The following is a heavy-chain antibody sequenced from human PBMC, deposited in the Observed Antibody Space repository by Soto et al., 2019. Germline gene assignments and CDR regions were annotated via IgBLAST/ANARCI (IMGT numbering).Heavy chain of an antibody. J-gene: IGHJ4*02. CDR3: ARSSSWYKHFDY. Sequence: PGGSLRLSCAASGFTFSSYAMHWVCQAPGKGLEWVAVISYDGSNKYYADSVKGRFTISRDNSKNTLYLQMNSLRAEDTAVYYCARSSSWYKHFDYWGQGTLVTVSS. CDR1: GFTFSSYA. D-gene: IGHD6-13*01. V-gene: IGHV3-30-3*01. CDR2: ISYDGSNK.